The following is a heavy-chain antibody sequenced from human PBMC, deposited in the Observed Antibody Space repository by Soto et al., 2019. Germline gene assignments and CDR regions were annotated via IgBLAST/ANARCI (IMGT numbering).Heavy chain of an antibody. J-gene: IGHJ4*02. CDR2: IYYSGST. CDR3: ARRGSGSYSDY. CDR1: GGSISSNNYY. D-gene: IGHD1-26*01. Sequence: PSETLSLTCTVSGGSISSNNYYWGRIRQPPGKGLEWIGSIYYSGSTYYNPSLKSRVTISVDTSKNQFSLKLSSVTAADTAVYYCARRGSGSYSDYWGQGTLVTVSS. V-gene: IGHV4-39*01.